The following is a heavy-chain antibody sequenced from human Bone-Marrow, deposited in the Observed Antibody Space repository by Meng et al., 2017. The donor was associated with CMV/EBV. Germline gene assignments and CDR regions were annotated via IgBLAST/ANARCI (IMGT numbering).Heavy chain of an antibody. Sequence: GESLKISRAASGFTFSNAWMSWVRQAPGKGLEWVGRIKSKTDGGTTDYAAPVTGRFTITRDNSKNTLYMQMDSLITEDTAMYYCTKDRGNPSIRTETDYWGQGTLVTVSS. CDR2: IKSKTDGGTT. CDR3: TKDRGNPSIRTETDY. D-gene: IGHD3-10*01. J-gene: IGHJ4*02. V-gene: IGHV3-15*01. CDR1: GFTFSNAW.